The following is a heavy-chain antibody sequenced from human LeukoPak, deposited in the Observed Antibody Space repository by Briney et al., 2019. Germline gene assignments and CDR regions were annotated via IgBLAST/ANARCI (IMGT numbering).Heavy chain of an antibody. Sequence: GGSLRLSCAASGFTFSSYSMNGVRQAPGKGLEWVSSISISSSYIYYADSVKGRFTISRDNAKNSLYLQMNSLRAEDTAVYYCARDQLEQWLVRDKTPLDYWGQGTLVTVSS. CDR1: GFTFSSYS. J-gene: IGHJ4*02. D-gene: IGHD6-19*01. CDR2: ISISSSYI. V-gene: IGHV3-21*01. CDR3: ARDQLEQWLVRDKTPLDY.